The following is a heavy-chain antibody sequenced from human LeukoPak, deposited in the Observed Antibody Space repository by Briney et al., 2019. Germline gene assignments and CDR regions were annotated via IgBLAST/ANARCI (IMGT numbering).Heavy chain of an antibody. J-gene: IGHJ5*02. CDR2: ISSSGSTI. D-gene: IGHD6-13*01. Sequence: GGSLRLSRAASGFMLSGSAMNWVRQAPGKGLEWVSYISSSGSTIYYADSVKGRFTISRDNAKNSLYLQMNSLRAEDTAVYYCARDLSLQLVRPWFDPWGQGTLVTVSS. CDR1: GFMLSGSA. V-gene: IGHV3-48*04. CDR3: ARDLSLQLVRPWFDP.